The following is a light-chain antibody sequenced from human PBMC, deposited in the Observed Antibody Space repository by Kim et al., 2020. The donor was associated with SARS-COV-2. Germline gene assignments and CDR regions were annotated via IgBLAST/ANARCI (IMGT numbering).Light chain of an antibody. Sequence: SPGEIATLICRASQTVSSNYLAWYLHKPGQAPRLLLYGASNRATGIPDRFSGSGSGTDFTLTISRLEPEDFAVYFCQQYDSLITFGQGTRLEIK. CDR3: QQYDSLIT. J-gene: IGKJ5*01. V-gene: IGKV3-20*01. CDR1: QTVSSNY. CDR2: GAS.